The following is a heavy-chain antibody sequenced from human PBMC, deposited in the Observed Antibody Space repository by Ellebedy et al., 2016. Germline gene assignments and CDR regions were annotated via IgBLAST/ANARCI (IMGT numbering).Heavy chain of an antibody. CDR2: INHSGST. Sequence: GSLRLXXTVSGGSISSYYWSWIRQPPGKGLEWIGEINHSGSTNYNPSLKSRVTISVDTSKNQFSLKLSSVTAADTAVYYCARGRYQNLGRGYYGMDVWGQGTTVTVSS. V-gene: IGHV4-34*01. CDR3: ARGRYQNLGRGYYGMDV. D-gene: IGHD2-2*01. CDR1: GGSISSYY. J-gene: IGHJ6*02.